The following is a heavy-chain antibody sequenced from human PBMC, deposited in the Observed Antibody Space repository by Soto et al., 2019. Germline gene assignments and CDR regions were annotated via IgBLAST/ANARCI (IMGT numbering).Heavy chain of an antibody. CDR3: ARGSTTEKVDS. J-gene: IGHJ4*02. V-gene: IGHV4-34*01. CDR2: INHSGST. CDR1: GGSFSDYS. Sequence: PSETLSLTCAVYGGSFSDYSWTWIRQPPGKGLEWIGEINHSGSTYYNPSLKSRVTISVDTSKNQFSLKLSSVTAADTAVYYCARGSTTEKVDSWGQGILVTVSS.